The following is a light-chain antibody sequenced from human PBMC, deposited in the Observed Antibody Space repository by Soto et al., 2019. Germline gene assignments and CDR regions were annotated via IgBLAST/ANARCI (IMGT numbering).Light chain of an antibody. Sequence: EIVLTQSPGTLSLSPGERATLSCRASQSISSSYLAWYQQKPGQAPRLLVYGASSMATGTPDRFSGSGSGTDFTLTISRLEPEDVAVYYCQQYGSSRFTFGPGTKVDIK. CDR1: QSISSSY. CDR2: GAS. CDR3: QQYGSSRFT. J-gene: IGKJ3*01. V-gene: IGKV3-20*01.